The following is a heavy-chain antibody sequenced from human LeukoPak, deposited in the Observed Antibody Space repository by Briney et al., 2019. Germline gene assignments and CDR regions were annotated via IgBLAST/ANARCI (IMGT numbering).Heavy chain of an antibody. J-gene: IGHJ5*02. Sequence: GGSLRLSRAASGFTFSSYAMSWVRQAPGKGLEWVSSINYSGGSTFYADSVKGRFTISRDNSDNTLYLQMNSLRAEDTAVYYCAQRPSSDWAWGQGALVIVSS. CDR3: AQRPSSDWA. D-gene: IGHD3-22*01. CDR2: INYSGGST. V-gene: IGHV3-23*01. CDR1: GFTFSSYA.